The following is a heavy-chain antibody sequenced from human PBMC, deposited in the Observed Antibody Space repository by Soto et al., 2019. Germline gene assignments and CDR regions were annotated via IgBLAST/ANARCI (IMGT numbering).Heavy chain of an antibody. CDR2: IIPMLSMS. CDR1: GGTFNSYT. Sequence: QVQLVQSGAEVKKSGSSVRVSCKASGGTFNSYTLSWVRQAPGQRLEWMGRIIPMLSMSTYAQKFQGRVSIIADKSTNTAYLDLSSLRSDDTAISYCATSYGSGSRPFDYWGQGTLVTVSS. J-gene: IGHJ4*02. V-gene: IGHV1-69*02. CDR3: ATSYGSGSRPFDY. D-gene: IGHD3-10*01.